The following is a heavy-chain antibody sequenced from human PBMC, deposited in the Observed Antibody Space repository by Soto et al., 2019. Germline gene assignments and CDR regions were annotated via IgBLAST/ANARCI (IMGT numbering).Heavy chain of an antibody. D-gene: IGHD5-18*01. CDR3: AILPRGYSYVLEDY. V-gene: IGHV1-69*13. Sequence: SVKVSCKASGGTFSSYAISWVRQAPGQGLEWMGGIIPIFGTANYAQKFQGRVTITADESTSTAYMELSSLRSEDTAVYYCAILPRGYSYVLEDYWGQGTLVTVSS. J-gene: IGHJ4*02. CDR1: GGTFSSYA. CDR2: IIPIFGTA.